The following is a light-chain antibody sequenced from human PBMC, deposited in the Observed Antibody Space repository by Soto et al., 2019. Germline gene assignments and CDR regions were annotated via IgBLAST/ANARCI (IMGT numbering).Light chain of an antibody. J-gene: IGKJ2*01. CDR2: LGS. CDR3: MQGQQMPYT. Sequence: DIVMTQAPLSLPVTPGEPASISCKSSQSLEERNGDNYVGWYLQRPVQSPQLLIYLGSSRASGVPDRFSGSGSGTDFTMKISRVEAEDVGVYYCMQGQQMPYTFGQGTKLEIK. CDR1: QSLEERNGDNY. V-gene: IGKV2-28*01.